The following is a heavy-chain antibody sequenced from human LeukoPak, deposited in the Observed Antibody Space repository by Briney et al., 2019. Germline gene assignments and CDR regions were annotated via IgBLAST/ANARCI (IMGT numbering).Heavy chain of an antibody. CDR2: IKQDGSEK. CDR3: ARVAAAGTGIFGNFYYSMDI. J-gene: IGHJ6*03. D-gene: IGHD6-13*01. CDR1: GFTFSSYS. V-gene: IGHV3-7*01. Sequence: GGSLRLSCTASGFTFSSYSMNWVRQAPGKGLEWVANIKQDGSEKNYVDSRKGRFTISRDNAKNAVDLQMNSRRVEDTAVYYCARVAAAGTGIFGNFYYSMDIWGKGTTVTISS.